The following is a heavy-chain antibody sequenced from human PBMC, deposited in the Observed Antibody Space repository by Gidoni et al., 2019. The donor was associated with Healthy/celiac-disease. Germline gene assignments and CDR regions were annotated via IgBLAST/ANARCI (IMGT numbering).Heavy chain of an antibody. D-gene: IGHD4-17*01. V-gene: IGHV4-34*01. J-gene: IGHJ4*02. CDR3: ARDHYGADDY. CDR2: INHSGST. CDR1: GGSFSGYY. Sequence: QVQLQQWGAGLLKPSETLSLTCAVYGGSFSGYYWSWIRQPPGKGLEWIGEINHSGSTNYNPSLKSRVTISVDTSKNQFSLKLSSVTAADTAVYYCARDHYGADDYWGQGTLVTVSS.